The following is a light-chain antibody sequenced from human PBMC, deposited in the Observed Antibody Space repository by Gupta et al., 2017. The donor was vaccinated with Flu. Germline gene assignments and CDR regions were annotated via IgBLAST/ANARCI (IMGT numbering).Light chain of an antibody. Sequence: QSALTQPASVSVSPGQSITISCTGTSRDVGSYDLVSWYQHHPGRVPKLMIYEVSKWPSGVSNRFSGSKSGNTASLTISGLQAEDEADYYCCSYTGSSSYMIFGGGTKVTVL. CDR3: CSYTGSSSYMI. J-gene: IGLJ2*01. CDR2: EVS. V-gene: IGLV2-23*02. CDR1: SRDVGSYDL.